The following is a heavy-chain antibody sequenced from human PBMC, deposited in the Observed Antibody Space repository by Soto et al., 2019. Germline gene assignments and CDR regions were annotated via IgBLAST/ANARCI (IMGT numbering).Heavy chain of an antibody. CDR2: VHYSGRT. CDR1: GGSFSKSSYY. CDR3: ARQRTSVVTQAYFDV. V-gene: IGHV4-39*01. J-gene: IGHJ4*02. Sequence: PSETLSLTCTVSGGSFSKSSYYWGWIRQPPGKGLEWIGNVHYSGRTYYNPSLKSRVTISVDTSKDQFSLKLKSVTAADTALYFCARQRTSVVTQAYFDVWGPGSLVTVSS. D-gene: IGHD2-21*02.